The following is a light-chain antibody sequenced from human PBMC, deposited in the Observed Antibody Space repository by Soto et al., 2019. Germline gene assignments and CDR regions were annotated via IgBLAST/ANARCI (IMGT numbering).Light chain of an antibody. CDR1: QSVSRN. V-gene: IGKV3-15*01. CDR3: QQYNKWPWT. Sequence: EVVLTQSPATLSVSSGEKATLSWRARQSVSRNLAWYQQKPGQAPRLLIYDASTRATGIPARFSGSGSGTEFTLTISSLQSEDFAVYHCQQYNKWPWTFGQGTKVE. J-gene: IGKJ1*01. CDR2: DAS.